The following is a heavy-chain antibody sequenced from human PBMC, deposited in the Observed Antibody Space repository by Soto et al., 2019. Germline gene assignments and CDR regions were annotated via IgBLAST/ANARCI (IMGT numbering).Heavy chain of an antibody. V-gene: IGHV3-53*04. J-gene: IGHJ6*02. Sequence: EVQLVESGGGLVQPGGSLRLSCVASGIPVSSNYMTWVRQAPGKGLEWVSVLHSGGDTYYANSVKGRFTISRHDSTTTVFLQMNSLTAEDTAVYYWARDGPYYYASRMDVWGQGTTVTVSS. CDR3: ARDGPYYYASRMDV. CDR2: LHSGGDT. D-gene: IGHD3-10*01. CDR1: GIPVSSNY.